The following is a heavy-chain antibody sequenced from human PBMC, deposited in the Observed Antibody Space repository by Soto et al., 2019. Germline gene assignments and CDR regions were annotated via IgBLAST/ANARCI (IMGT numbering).Heavy chain of an antibody. CDR1: GYTFTSYD. Sequence: ASVKVSCKASGYTFTSYDINWVRQATGQGLEWMGWMNPNSGNTGYAQKFQGRVTMTRNTSISTAYMELSRLRTDDTAVYYCARDLSYGSGTPAFWGQGTLVTVSS. V-gene: IGHV1-8*01. CDR2: MNPNSGNT. CDR3: ARDLSYGSGTPAF. J-gene: IGHJ4*02. D-gene: IGHD3-10*01.